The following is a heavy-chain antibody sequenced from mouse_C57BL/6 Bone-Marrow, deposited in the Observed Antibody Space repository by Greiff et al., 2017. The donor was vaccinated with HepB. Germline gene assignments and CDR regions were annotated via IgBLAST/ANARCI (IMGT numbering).Heavy chain of an antibody. D-gene: IGHD2-3*01. V-gene: IGHV1-9*01. CDR2: ILPGSGST. CDR3: ARGSDGYYVHFDV. CDR1: GYTFTGYW. J-gene: IGHJ1*03. Sequence: QVQLKQSGAELMKPGASVKLSCKATGYTFTGYWIEWVKQRPGHGLEWIGEILPGSGSTNYNEKFKGKATFTADTSSNTAYMKLSSLTTEDSAINYCARGSDGYYVHFDVWGTGTTVTVSS.